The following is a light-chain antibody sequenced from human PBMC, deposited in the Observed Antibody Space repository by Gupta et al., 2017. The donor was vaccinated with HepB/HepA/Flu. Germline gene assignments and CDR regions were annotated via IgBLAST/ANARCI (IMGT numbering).Light chain of an antibody. CDR2: GNS. J-gene: IGLJ3*02. CDR3: QSYDSSLSGSKV. V-gene: IGLV1-40*01. Sequence: QSVLPQPPSVSGAPGQRVTISCTGSSSNIGAGYDVHWYQQLPGTAPKLLIYGNSNRPSGVPDRFSGSKSGTSASLAITGLQADDEADYYCQSYDSSLSGSKVFGGGTKLTVL. CDR1: SSNIGAGYD.